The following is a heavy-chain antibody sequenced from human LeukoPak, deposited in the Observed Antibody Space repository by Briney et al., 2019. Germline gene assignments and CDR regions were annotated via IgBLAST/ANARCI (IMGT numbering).Heavy chain of an antibody. CDR1: GGSFCGYY. D-gene: IGHD6-13*01. CDR3: ARLTYSIAAAPFDY. J-gene: IGHJ4*02. V-gene: IGHV4-34*01. Sequence: SETLSLTCAVYGGSFCGYYWSWIRQPPGKGLEWIGEINHSGSTNYNPSLKSRVTISVDTSKNQFSLKLSSVTAADTAVYYCARLTYSIAAAPFDYWGQGTLVTVSS. CDR2: INHSGST.